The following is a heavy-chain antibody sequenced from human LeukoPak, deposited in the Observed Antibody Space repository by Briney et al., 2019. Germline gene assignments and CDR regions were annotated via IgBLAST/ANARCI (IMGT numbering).Heavy chain of an antibody. D-gene: IGHD2-8*01. CDR3: AKDRCSNGIGCYYYYMDV. V-gene: IGHV3-23*01. CDR2: ITGSGALT. J-gene: IGHJ6*03. CDR1: GFTLSNYA. Sequence: TGGSLRLSCAASGFTLSNYAMTWVRQAPGKGLEWVSSITGSGALTYYADSVKGRFSISRDGSKNISYLQMNSLRAEDTAVYYCAKDRCSNGIGCYYYYMDVWGKGTTVTISS.